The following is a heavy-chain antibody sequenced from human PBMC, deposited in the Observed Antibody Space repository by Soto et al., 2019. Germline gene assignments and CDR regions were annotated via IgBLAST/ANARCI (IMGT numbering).Heavy chain of an antibody. Sequence: QLQLQESGPGLVKPSETLSLTCTVSGGSISSSSYYWGWIRQPPGKGLEWIRSIYYSGSTYYNPSLKSAVTISVDTSNNQSSLKLSSMTAADTAVYYCASRIRVVAATTPFDYWGQGTLVTVSS. J-gene: IGHJ4*02. CDR2: IYYSGST. D-gene: IGHD2-15*01. CDR3: ASRIRVVAATTPFDY. V-gene: IGHV4-39*01. CDR1: GGSISSSSYY.